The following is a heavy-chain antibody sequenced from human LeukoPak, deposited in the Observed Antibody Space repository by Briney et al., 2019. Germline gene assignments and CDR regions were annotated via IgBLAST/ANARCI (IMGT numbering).Heavy chain of an antibody. CDR1: GFTFRSYA. CDR2: ISGSGSAT. Sequence: GSLTLSCAASGFTFRSYAMNWVRQAPAQGLEWVSAISGSGSATYYADSVKGRFTISSDNSKNTLYLQMNSLRAADTAVYYCAKDQYGEAFDIWGPGTMVTVSS. D-gene: IGHD4-17*01. CDR3: AKDQYGEAFDI. J-gene: IGHJ3*02. V-gene: IGHV3-23*01.